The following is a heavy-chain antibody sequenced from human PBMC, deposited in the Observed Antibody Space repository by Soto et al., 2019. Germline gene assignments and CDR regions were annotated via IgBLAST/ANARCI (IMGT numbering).Heavy chain of an antibody. J-gene: IGHJ4*02. Sequence: GGSLRLSCAASGFTFSNYNMNWVRQAPGKGLEWVASISTRSHYIYYADSLKGRFTISRDNAKNSVDLQISSLRAEDTAAYYCARDSSTGYYLSEFDYWGQGTLVTVSS. CDR2: ISTRSHYI. V-gene: IGHV3-21*01. CDR3: ARDSSTGYYLSEFDY. CDR1: GFTFSNYN. D-gene: IGHD3-9*01.